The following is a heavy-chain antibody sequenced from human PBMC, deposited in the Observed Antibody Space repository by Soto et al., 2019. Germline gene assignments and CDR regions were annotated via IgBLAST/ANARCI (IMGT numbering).Heavy chain of an antibody. CDR3: AGDKSNISWYFY. V-gene: IGHV4-59*01. Sequence: ASETLSLTCTVSGGSISSYYWTWIRQPPGKGLEWIGSVSSSGSTKYNPSLKSRLSISVDTSKNQFSLKLCSVTAADTAVYYCAGDKSNISWYFYWGQGTLVTVSS. D-gene: IGHD6-13*01. J-gene: IGHJ4*02. CDR2: VSSSGST. CDR1: GGSISSYY.